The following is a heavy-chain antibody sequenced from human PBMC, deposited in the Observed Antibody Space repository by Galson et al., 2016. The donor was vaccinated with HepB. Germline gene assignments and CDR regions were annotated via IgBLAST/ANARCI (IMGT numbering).Heavy chain of an antibody. Sequence: TLSLTCTVSGGSISNGGYYWSWIRQHPGKGLEWIGYIYYSGSTYYNPSLKSRVNISVDTSKDQFSLKLSSVTAADTAAYYCARIRGWLGVYHFDYWGQGTLVTVSS. CDR2: IYYSGST. D-gene: IGHD6-19*01. CDR3: ARIRGWLGVYHFDY. CDR1: GGSISNGGYY. V-gene: IGHV4-31*03. J-gene: IGHJ4*02.